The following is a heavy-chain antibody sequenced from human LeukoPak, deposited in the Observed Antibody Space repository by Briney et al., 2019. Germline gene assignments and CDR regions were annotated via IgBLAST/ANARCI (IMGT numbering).Heavy chain of an antibody. CDR2: ISGSGDST. Sequence: PGGSLRLSCAASGFTFSSYATSWVRQAPGKGLEWVSTISGSGDSTYYADSVKGRFTISRDNSRNTLYLQMNSLRAEDTAVYYCAKQSTFYGPFDYWGQGTLVTVSS. D-gene: IGHD2/OR15-2a*01. CDR3: AKQSTFYGPFDY. V-gene: IGHV3-23*01. CDR1: GFTFSSYA. J-gene: IGHJ4*02.